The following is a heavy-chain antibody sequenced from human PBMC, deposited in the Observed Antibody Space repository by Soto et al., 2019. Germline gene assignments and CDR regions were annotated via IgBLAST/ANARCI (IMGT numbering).Heavy chain of an antibody. J-gene: IGHJ4*01. Sequence: DVELSESGGGLVQPGGSLRLSCAASGFNFRSYAMSWVRRAPGKGLEWVSAISGSGGTSYFADSVRGRFTISRDNSKNTLYLQLSSLRVEDTAEYFCVKGRGSSWTIDYWGHGTLVTVSS. D-gene: IGHD6-13*01. V-gene: IGHV3-23*01. CDR2: ISGSGGTS. CDR1: GFNFRSYA. CDR3: VKGRGSSWTIDY.